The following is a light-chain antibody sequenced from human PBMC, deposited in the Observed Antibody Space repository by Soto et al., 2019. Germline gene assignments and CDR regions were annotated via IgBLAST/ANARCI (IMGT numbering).Light chain of an antibody. CDR2: EVN. J-gene: IGLJ1*01. CDR1: TSDIGTYNY. V-gene: IGLV2-14*01. Sequence: QSVLTRPAAVSGSPGESITISCTGTTSDIGTYNYVSWFQQYSGKAPKLLIYEVNNRPSGVSNRFSGSKSGNSASLTISGLQAEDEADYYCNSMTISSTSRYVFGTGTKVTVL. CDR3: NSMTISSTSRYV.